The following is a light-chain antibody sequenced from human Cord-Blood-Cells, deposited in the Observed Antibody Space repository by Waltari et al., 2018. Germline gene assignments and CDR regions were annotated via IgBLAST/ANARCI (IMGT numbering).Light chain of an antibody. CDR1: QIVSSY. Sequence: EIVLTQSPATLSLSPGERATLSCRASQIVSSYLAWYQQKPGQAPRLLIYDASNRATGIPARFSGSGSGTDFTLTISSLEPEDFAVYYCQQRSNFTFGPGTKVDIK. J-gene: IGKJ3*01. CDR3: QQRSNFT. CDR2: DAS. V-gene: IGKV3-11*01.